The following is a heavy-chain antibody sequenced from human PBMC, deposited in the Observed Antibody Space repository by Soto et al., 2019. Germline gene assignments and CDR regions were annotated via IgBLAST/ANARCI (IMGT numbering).Heavy chain of an antibody. J-gene: IGHJ4*02. CDR2: ISGSGGST. CDR3: AKDPDAQIVITFGGVIIKNYFDY. Sequence: PGGSLRLACAASGVTFSSYAMSWVRQAPGKGLEWVSAISGSGGSTDYADSVKGRFTISRDNAKNSLYLQMNSLRAEDTALYYCAKDPDAQIVITFGGVIIKNYFDYWGQGTLVTVSS. D-gene: IGHD3-16*02. CDR1: GVTFSSYA. V-gene: IGHV3-23*01.